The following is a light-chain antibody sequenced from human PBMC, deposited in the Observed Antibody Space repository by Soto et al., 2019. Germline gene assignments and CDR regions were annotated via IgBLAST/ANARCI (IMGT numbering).Light chain of an antibody. J-gene: IGKJ2*01. CDR2: DAS. CDR3: QQYNNWPPDYT. CDR1: QSINSN. Sequence: ETVMTQSPATLSVSPGERVTLSCRASQSINSNLAWYHQRPGQAPRVLIYDASTRATAVPARFSGSGSGTEFTLTISSLQSEDFAVYYCQQYNNWPPDYTFGQGTKLEIK. V-gene: IGKV3-15*01.